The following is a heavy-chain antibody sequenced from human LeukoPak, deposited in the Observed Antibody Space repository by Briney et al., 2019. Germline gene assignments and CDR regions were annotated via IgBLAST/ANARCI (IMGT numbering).Heavy chain of an antibody. Sequence: GGSLRLSCAASGFTFSSYAMSWVRQAPGKGLEWVSRIDGSGGSTYYADSVRGRFTISRDNSKNTVYLQMNSLRAEDTAVYYCAKEWGSHGYPLFDYWGQGTLVTVSS. CDR3: AKEWGSHGYPLFDY. V-gene: IGHV3-23*01. J-gene: IGHJ4*02. D-gene: IGHD5-18*01. CDR2: IDGSGGST. CDR1: GFTFSSYA.